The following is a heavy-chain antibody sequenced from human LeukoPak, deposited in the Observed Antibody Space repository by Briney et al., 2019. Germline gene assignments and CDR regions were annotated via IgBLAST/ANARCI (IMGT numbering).Heavy chain of an antibody. Sequence: SETLSLACTVSGGSISSYYWSWIRQPAGKGLEWIGRIYTSGSTNYNPSLKSRVTISVDTSKNQFSLKLSSVTAADTAVYYCASGLRYFDLYYWGQGTLVTVSS. CDR1: GGSISSYY. CDR3: ASGLRYFDLYY. V-gene: IGHV4-4*07. D-gene: IGHD3-9*01. CDR2: IYTSGST. J-gene: IGHJ4*02.